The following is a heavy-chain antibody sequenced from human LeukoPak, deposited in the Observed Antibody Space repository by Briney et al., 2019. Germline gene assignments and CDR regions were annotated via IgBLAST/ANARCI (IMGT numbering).Heavy chain of an antibody. CDR2: TSSDGNDK. CDR3: AREPRGFHCTTASCFHFDY. V-gene: IGHV3-30*04. J-gene: IGHJ4*02. D-gene: IGHD2-2*01. Sequence: PGRSLRLSCAASGFTFSSYAMHRVRQAPRKGLEWVAFTSSDGNDKYYTDSVKGRFTISRDNSKNTLYLQMNSLRAEDAAVYYCAREPRGFHCTTASCFHFDYWGQGTLVTVSS. CDR1: GFTFSSYA.